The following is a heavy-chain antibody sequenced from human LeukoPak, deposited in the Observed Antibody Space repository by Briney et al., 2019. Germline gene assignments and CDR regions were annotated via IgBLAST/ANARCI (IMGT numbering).Heavy chain of an antibody. J-gene: IGHJ4*02. D-gene: IGHD1-26*01. Sequence: GASVKVSCKAPAYTLSNYGITWVRQAPGQGLEWMGGISGYSGKTNYAQKLQGRVTMTTDTSTSTAYMELRSLRSDDTAVYYCASGGLTWEYYFDYWGRGTLVTVSS. CDR3: ASGGLTWEYYFDY. CDR1: AYTLSNYG. V-gene: IGHV1-18*01. CDR2: ISGYSGKT.